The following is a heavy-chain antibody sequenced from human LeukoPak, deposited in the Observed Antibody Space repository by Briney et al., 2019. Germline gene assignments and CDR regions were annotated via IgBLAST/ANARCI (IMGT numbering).Heavy chain of an antibody. CDR3: ARDYCSSCGWFDP. D-gene: IGHD2-2*01. Sequence: GASVKVSCKASGYDFISYDINWFRQASGQGLEWMGWMNPNSGNTGYAQKFQGRVTMTRDTPTSTVYMELSSLRSEDTAVYYCARDYCSSCGWFDPWGQGTLVTVSS. CDR2: MNPNSGNT. CDR1: GYDFISYD. J-gene: IGHJ5*02. V-gene: IGHV1-8*01.